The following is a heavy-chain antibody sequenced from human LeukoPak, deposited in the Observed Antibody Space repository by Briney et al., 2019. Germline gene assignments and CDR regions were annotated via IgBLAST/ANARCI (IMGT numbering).Heavy chain of an antibody. V-gene: IGHV3-21*04. Sequence: PGGSLRLSCAASGFTFSSYNMDWVRQAPGKGLEWVSFIDSSSRYIYQADSVKGRFTISRDSSKNTLYLQMDNLRAEDTAVYYCARAAVVGGYYFDYWGQGTLVTVSS. CDR3: ARAAVVGGYYFDY. CDR2: IDSSSRYI. D-gene: IGHD1-26*01. CDR1: GFTFSSYN. J-gene: IGHJ4*02.